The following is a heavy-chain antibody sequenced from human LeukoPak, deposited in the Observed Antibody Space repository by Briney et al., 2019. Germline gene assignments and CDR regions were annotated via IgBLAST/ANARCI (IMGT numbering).Heavy chain of an antibody. Sequence: GSLRLSCAASGFIVSNSYMSWVRQAPGKGLEWVSVIHRGGNTYYADSVKGRFTISRDNSKNTLYLQMNGLRADDTAVYYCARDGPIEGATLFDYWGQGTLVTVSS. V-gene: IGHV3-66*01. CDR3: ARDGPIEGATLFDY. CDR1: GFIVSNSY. D-gene: IGHD1-26*01. J-gene: IGHJ4*02. CDR2: IHRGGNT.